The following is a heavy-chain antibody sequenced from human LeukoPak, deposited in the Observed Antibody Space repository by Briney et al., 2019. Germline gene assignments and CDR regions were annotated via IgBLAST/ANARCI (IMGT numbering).Heavy chain of an antibody. J-gene: IGHJ5*02. Sequence: GESLKISCQGFGYSFTSYWVGWVRQMPGKGMEWMGVIYPGDLRVRYNPSFQGQVTISVDKSINTAYLQWVSLRASDSAMYYCACRDLTSTWSFPWGQGTLVTVSS. D-gene: IGHD6-13*01. CDR3: ACRDLTSTWSFP. V-gene: IGHV5-51*01. CDR1: GYSFTSYW. CDR2: IYPGDLRV.